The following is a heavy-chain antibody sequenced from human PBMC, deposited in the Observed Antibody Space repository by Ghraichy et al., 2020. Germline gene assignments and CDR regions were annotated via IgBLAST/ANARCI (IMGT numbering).Heavy chain of an antibody. V-gene: IGHV1-2*04. J-gene: IGHJ4*02. CDR3: ATQRQVGEGVFDF. CDR1: RYTFSDYY. Sequence: ASVKVSCKASRYTFSDYYMHWVRQAPGQGLEWMGWINPNSGDTNYTQKFQGWVTMTRDTSISTAYMELSRLTSDDTAIYYCATQRQVGEGVFDFWGQGTLVTVSS. D-gene: IGHD3-10*01. CDR2: INPNSGDT.